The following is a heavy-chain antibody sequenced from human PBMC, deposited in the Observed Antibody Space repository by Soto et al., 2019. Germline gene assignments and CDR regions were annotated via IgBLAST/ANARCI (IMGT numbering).Heavy chain of an antibody. CDR2: ISSSSSYI. CDR1: GFTFSSYS. V-gene: IGHV3-21*01. CDR3: ARTPYYYDSSGYYGYGMDV. J-gene: IGHJ6*02. D-gene: IGHD3-22*01. Sequence: GSLRLSCAASGFTFSSYSMNWVRQAPGKGLEWVSSISSSSSYIYYADSVKGRFTISRDNAKNSLYLQMNSLRAEDTAVYYCARTPYYYDSSGYYGYGMDVWGQGTTVTVSS.